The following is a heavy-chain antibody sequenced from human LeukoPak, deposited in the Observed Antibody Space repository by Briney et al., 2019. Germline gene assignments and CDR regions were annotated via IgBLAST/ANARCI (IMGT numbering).Heavy chain of an antibody. Sequence: GGSLRLSCAASGFTFSSYAMSWVRQAPGKGLEWVSAISGSGGSTYYADSVKGRFTISRDNSKNTLYLQMNSLRTEDTAVYYCAKDPSYSSSWYFDYWGQGTLVTVSS. CDR2: ISGSGGST. V-gene: IGHV3-23*01. D-gene: IGHD6-13*01. J-gene: IGHJ4*02. CDR1: GFTFSSYA. CDR3: AKDPSYSSSWYFDY.